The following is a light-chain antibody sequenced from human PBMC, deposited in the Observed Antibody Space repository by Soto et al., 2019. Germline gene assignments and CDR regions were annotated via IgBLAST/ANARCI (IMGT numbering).Light chain of an antibody. V-gene: IGKV3-15*01. CDR3: QQYNNWPRT. CDR2: GAS. CDR1: QTINNN. J-gene: IGKJ1*01. Sequence: GITQAPSTLSVSPGQRATNTYLASQTINNNVAWYQLKDGQVPRLVIYGASTRATDIPARFSGSGSGTEFTLTISSLQSEDFAVYYCQQYNNWPRTFGQGTKV.